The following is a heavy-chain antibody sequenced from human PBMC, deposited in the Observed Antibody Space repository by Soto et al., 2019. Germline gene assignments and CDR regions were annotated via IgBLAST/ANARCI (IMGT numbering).Heavy chain of an antibody. CDR3: ARVLTGTTEDDAFDI. CDR1: GFTFSSYG. Sequence: QVQLVESGGGVVQPGRSLRLSCAASGFTFSSYGMHWVRQAPGKGLEWVAVIWYDGSNKYYADSVKGRFTISRDNSKNTLYLQMNSLRAEDTAVYYCARVLTGTTEDDAFDIWGQGTMVTVSS. J-gene: IGHJ3*02. D-gene: IGHD1-20*01. V-gene: IGHV3-33*01. CDR2: IWYDGSNK.